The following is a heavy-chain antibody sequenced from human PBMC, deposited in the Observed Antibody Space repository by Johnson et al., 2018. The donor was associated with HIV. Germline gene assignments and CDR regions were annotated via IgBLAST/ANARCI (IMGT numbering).Heavy chain of an antibody. CDR2: IWYDGSNK. CDR3: AKPYGSGSYDVCDV. D-gene: IGHD3-10*01. J-gene: IGHJ3*01. Sequence: QVQLVESGGGVVQPGRSLRLSCAASGFTFSSYGMHWVRQAPGKGLEWVAVIWYDGSNKYYADSVKGRFTISRDNSKNTLYLQMNSLRAEDTAVYYCAKPYGSGSYDVCDVWGQGTMVTVSS. CDR1: GFTFSSYG. V-gene: IGHV3-33*06.